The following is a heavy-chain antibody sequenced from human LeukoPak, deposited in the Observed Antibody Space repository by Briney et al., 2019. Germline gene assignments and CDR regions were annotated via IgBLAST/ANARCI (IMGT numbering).Heavy chain of an antibody. Sequence: ASVKVSCKASGYTFNIYGISWVRQAPGQGLEWMGWISAYNGNTNYAQKLQGRVTMTTDTSTSTAYMELRSLRSDDTAVYYCARSSYQPLLYEGGIDYWGQGTLVTVSS. CDR2: ISAYNGNT. CDR1: GYTFNIYG. CDR3: ARSSYQPLLYEGGIDY. D-gene: IGHD2-2*02. V-gene: IGHV1-18*01. J-gene: IGHJ4*02.